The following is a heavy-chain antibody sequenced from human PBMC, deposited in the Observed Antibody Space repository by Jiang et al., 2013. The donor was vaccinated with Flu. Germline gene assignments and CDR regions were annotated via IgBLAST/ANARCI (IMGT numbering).Heavy chain of an antibody. CDR3: ALAIDGNFYFDY. V-gene: IGHV5-51*01. J-gene: IGHJ4*02. D-gene: IGHD5-24*01. CDR2: MHPGYSDI. CDR1: GNRFMNYW. Sequence: GAEVKKPGESLKISCEGSGNRFMNYWIGWVRQTPGEGLEWMGIMHPGYSDIRYSPSFQGQVTLSADKSIDTAYLQWSRLQASDTAMYYCALAIDGNFYFDYWGQGTLVTV.